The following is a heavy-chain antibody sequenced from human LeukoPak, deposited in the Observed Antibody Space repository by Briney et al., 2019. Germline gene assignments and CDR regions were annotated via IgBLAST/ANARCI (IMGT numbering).Heavy chain of an antibody. V-gene: IGHV3-7*01. CDR2: TKHDGSEK. D-gene: IGHD1-14*01. Sequence: GGSLRLSCAASGFTFSSYWMSWVRQAPGKGLEWVAHTKHDGSEKYYVDSVKGRFTISRDNAQNSLYLQMSSLRVEDTALYYCARLITSEAGRGMDVWGQGTTVTVSS. CDR1: GFTFSSYW. J-gene: IGHJ6*02. CDR3: ARLITSEAGRGMDV.